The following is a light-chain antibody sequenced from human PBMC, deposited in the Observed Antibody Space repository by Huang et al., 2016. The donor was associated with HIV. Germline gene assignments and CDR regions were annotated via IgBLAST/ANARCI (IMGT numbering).Light chain of an antibody. Sequence: EIVLTQSPRSLSLSPGERVTLYCRASQSVINYYLAWYQQQPGRAPRLLIHAASTRASGRPGRFSGSGSGTAFTLTITRLEPEDSAVYFCHQYGTPPWTFGQGTRVEI. CDR3: HQYGTPPWT. CDR1: QSVINYY. V-gene: IGKV3-20*01. CDR2: AAS. J-gene: IGKJ1*01.